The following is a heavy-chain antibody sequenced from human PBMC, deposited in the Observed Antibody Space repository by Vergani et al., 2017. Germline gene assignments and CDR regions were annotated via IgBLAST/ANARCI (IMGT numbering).Heavy chain of an antibody. D-gene: IGHD4-17*01. J-gene: IGHJ4*02. CDR2: ISYDGSNK. V-gene: IGHV3-30*18. Sequence: VQLVESGGGLVQPGGSLRLSCAASGFTFSSYWMSWVRQAPGKGLEWVAVISYDGSNKYYADSVKGRFTISRDNSKNTLYLQMNSLRAEDTAVYYCAKVRDYGGLYDYWGQGTLVTVSS. CDR1: GFTFSSYW. CDR3: AKVRDYGGLYDY.